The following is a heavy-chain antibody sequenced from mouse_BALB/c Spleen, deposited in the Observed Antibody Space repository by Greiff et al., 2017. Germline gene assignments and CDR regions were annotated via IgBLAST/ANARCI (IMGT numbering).Heavy chain of an antibody. CDR3: ARRCYGSSYGY. D-gene: IGHD1-1*01. V-gene: IGHV1S137*01. Sequence: VKLVESGAELVRPGVSVKISCTGSGYTFTDYAMHWVKQSHAKSLEWIGVISTYYGDASYNQKFKGKATMTVDKSSSTAYMELARLTSEDAAIYYSARRCYGSSYGYWGQGATLTVSS. CDR2: ISTYYGDA. J-gene: IGHJ2*01. CDR1: GYTFTDYA.